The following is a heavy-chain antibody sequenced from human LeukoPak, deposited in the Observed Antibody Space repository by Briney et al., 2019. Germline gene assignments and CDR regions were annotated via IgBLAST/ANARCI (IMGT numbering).Heavy chain of an antibody. V-gene: IGHV3-13*01. CDR1: GFTLIDYD. CDR3: ARGGIQVFGIDEFDY. D-gene: IGHD5-18*01. Sequence: VGTLSLSCAASGFTLIDYDMLGVRPVIGRGRACVSAIGIRGDTHYSGSVKGRFTISRENAESSLYLQMNSLRAEDTAVYYCARGGIQVFGIDEFDYWGQGTLVTVSS. CDR2: IGIRGDT. J-gene: IGHJ4*02.